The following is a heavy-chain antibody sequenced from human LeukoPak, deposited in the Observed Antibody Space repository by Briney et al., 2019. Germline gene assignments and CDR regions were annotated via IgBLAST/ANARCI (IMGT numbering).Heavy chain of an antibody. Sequence: SQTLSLTCAISGYSVSSSIAAWNWIRQSPSRGLEWLGRTYYRSRWYYDYALSVRSRITINPDTSKNQFSLQLNSVTPEDTAVYYCARDVSWRIDYWGQGTLVTVSS. CDR1: GYSVSSSIAA. D-gene: IGHD6-13*01. CDR2: TYYRSRWYY. J-gene: IGHJ4*02. CDR3: ARDVSWRIDY. V-gene: IGHV6-1*01.